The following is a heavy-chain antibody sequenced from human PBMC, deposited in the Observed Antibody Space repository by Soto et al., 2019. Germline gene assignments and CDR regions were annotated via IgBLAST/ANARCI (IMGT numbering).Heavy chain of an antibody. D-gene: IGHD3-3*01. CDR3: ARVSGGLRFLEWPRRGMDV. J-gene: IGHJ6*02. CDR2: IIPIFGTA. Sequence: ASVKVSCKASGGTFSSYAISWVRQAPGQGPEWMGGIIPIFGTANYAQKFQGRVTITADKSTSTAYMELSSLRSEDTAVYYCARVSGGLRFLEWPRRGMDVWGQGTTVTVSS. V-gene: IGHV1-69*06. CDR1: GGTFSSYA.